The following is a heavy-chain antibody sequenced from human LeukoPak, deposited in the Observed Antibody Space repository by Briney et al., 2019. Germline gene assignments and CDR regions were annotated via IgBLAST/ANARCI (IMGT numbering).Heavy chain of an antibody. CDR1: GGSISSYY. V-gene: IGHV4-4*07. Sequence: PSETLSLTCSVSGGSISSYYWNWIRQPAGKGLEWIGRIYTSGSTNYNPSLKSRVTMSVDTSKSHFSLKLSSVTAADTAVYYCAAQVVPAPWGAFDIWGQGTMVTVSS. CDR3: AAQVVPAPWGAFDI. D-gene: IGHD2-2*01. J-gene: IGHJ3*02. CDR2: IYTSGST.